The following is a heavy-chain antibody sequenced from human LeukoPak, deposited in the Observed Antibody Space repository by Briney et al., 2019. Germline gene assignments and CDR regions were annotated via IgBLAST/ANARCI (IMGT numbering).Heavy chain of an antibody. CDR2: INPTGDST. V-gene: IGHV1-46*01. CDR3: ARGGEWELHKYYFDY. D-gene: IGHD4-23*01. Sequence: GASVKVSCKASGYTFTSYYMHWVRQAPGQGLEWMGLINPTGDSTGYAQKFQGRVTMTRDMSTSTDYLELSSLRSEDTAVYYCARGGEWELHKYYFDYWGQGTLVTVSS. J-gene: IGHJ4*02. CDR1: GYTFTSYY.